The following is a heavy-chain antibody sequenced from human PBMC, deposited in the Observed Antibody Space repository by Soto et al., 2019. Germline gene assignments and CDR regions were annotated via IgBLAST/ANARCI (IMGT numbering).Heavy chain of an antibody. CDR2: ISAYNANT. CDR1: GYTLTRYG. CDR3: AREVFRYFDL. D-gene: IGHD1-20*01. V-gene: IGHV1-18*01. J-gene: IGHJ2*01. Sequence: QVHLVQSGAEVKKPGASVKVSCKASGYTLTRYGITWVRQAPGQGLEWMGSISAYNANTNYAQKLQGRLTRSTDTSTSPAYMELRSLTSADTAVYYCAREVFRYFDLWGRGTLVSVSS.